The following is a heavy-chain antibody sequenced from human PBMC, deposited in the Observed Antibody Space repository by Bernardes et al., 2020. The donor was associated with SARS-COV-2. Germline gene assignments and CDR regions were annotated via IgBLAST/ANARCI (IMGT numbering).Heavy chain of an antibody. CDR3: ASEYYYDSSGYQGILDY. V-gene: IGHV3-21*01. J-gene: IGHJ4*02. Sequence: GSLRLSCAASGFTFSSYSMNWVRQAPGKGLEWVSSISSSSSYIYYADSVKGRFTISRDNAKNSLYLQMNSLRAEDTAVYYCASEYYYDSSGYQGILDYWGQGTLVTVSS. D-gene: IGHD3-22*01. CDR2: ISSSSSYI. CDR1: GFTFSSYS.